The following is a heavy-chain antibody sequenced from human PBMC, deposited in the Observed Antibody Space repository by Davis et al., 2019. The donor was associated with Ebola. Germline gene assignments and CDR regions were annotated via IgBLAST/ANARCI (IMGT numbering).Heavy chain of an antibody. D-gene: IGHD3-3*01. CDR1: GFTFSSFW. CDR3: ARGGYDFWSGYPDY. J-gene: IGHJ4*02. CDR2: INQDGSEK. V-gene: IGHV3-7*01. Sequence: GESLKISCAASGFTFSSFWMSWVRQAPGKGLEWVANINQDGSEKYYVDSVKGRFTISRDNAKNSLYLQMNSLRAEDTAVYYCARGGYDFWSGYPDYWGQGTLVTVSS.